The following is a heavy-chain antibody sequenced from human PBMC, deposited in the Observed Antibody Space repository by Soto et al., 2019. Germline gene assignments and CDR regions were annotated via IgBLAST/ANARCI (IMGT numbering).Heavy chain of an antibody. CDR1: GGSLSTNP. CDR2: TGSGTGPG. V-gene: IGHV1-69*06. CDR3: ARRHSGGFFRCFDS. J-gene: IGHJ4*02. Sequence: QVQLVQSGTEVKKPGSSVKVSCKASGGSLSTNPISWVRQAPGQGLEWMGGTGSGTGPGNHAQTFQGRLTVTADKSTSTVYTELTNLSSEDTAGYYLARRHSGGFFRCFDSWGQGPRVTVSS. D-gene: IGHD2-15*01.